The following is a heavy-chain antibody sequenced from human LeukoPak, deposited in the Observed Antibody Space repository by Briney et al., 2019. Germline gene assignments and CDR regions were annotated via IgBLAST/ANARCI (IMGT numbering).Heavy chain of an antibody. CDR2: IRSKAYGATT. CDR1: GFTFGDYA. V-gene: IGHV3-49*05. Sequence: NPGGSLRLSCTASGFTFGDYAMSWFRQAPGKGLEWVGFIRSKAYGATTEYAASVKGRFTISRDDSKSIAYLQMNSLKTEDTAVYYCTREAGAGDRLYFDYWGQGTLVTVSS. CDR3: TREAGAGDRLYFDY. D-gene: IGHD7-27*01. J-gene: IGHJ4*02.